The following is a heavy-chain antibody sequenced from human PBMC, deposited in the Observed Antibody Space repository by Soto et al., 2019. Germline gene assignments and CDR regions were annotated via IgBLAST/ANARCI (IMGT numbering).Heavy chain of an antibody. CDR2: SNHSGRT. CDR1: GGSFSGYY. D-gene: IGHD6-19*01. Sequence: QVQLQQWGAGLLKPSETLSLTCAVYGGSFSGYYWNWIRQAPGKGLEWIGESNHSGRTNYNPSLKSRVTISVDTSKNQFSRKLSSVTAADTAVYYGAGAGLAVGLFDHWGQGTLGTVSS. J-gene: IGHJ4*02. V-gene: IGHV4-34*01. CDR3: AGAGLAVGLFDH.